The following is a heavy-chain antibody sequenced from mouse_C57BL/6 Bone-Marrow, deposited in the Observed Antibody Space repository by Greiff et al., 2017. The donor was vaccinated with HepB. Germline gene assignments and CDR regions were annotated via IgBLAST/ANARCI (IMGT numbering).Heavy chain of an antibody. J-gene: IGHJ1*03. Sequence: VQRVESGPGLVAPSQSLSITCTVSGFSLTSYAISWVRQPPGKGLEWLGVIWTGGGTNYNSALKSRLSISKDNSKSQVFLKMNSLQTDDTARYYCARLPTVVVHWYFDVWGTGTTVTVSS. CDR3: ARLPTVVVHWYFDV. D-gene: IGHD1-1*01. CDR2: IWTGGGT. CDR1: GFSLTSYA. V-gene: IGHV2-9-1*01.